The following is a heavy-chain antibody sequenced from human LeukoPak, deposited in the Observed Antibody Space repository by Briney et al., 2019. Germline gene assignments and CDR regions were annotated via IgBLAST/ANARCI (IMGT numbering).Heavy chain of an antibody. J-gene: IGHJ6*03. V-gene: IGHV1-8*01. Sequence: ASVKVSCKASGYTFTSYDINWVRQATGQGLEWMGWMNPNSGNTGYAQKFQGRVTMTRNTSISTAYMELSSLRSEDTAVYYCAAQTNYYYYMDVWGKGTTVTVSS. CDR3: AAQTNYYYYMDV. CDR2: MNPNSGNT. CDR1: GYTFTSYD.